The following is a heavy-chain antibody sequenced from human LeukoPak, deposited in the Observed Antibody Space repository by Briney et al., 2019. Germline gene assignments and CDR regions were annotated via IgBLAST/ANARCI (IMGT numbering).Heavy chain of an antibody. CDR1: GFTFSNAW. Sequence: GGSLRLSCAASGFTFSNAWMSWVRQAPGKGLEWVSAISGSGGSTYYADSVKGRFTISRDNSKNTLYLQMNSLRAEDTAVYYCAKGSLRGLYYYGMDVWGQGTTVTVSS. V-gene: IGHV3-23*01. CDR3: AKGSLRGLYYYGMDV. J-gene: IGHJ6*02. CDR2: ISGSGGST.